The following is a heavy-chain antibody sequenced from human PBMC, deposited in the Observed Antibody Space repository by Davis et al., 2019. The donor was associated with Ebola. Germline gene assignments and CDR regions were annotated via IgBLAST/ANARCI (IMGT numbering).Heavy chain of an antibody. D-gene: IGHD2-2*01. CDR1: GYTFTGCY. V-gene: IGHV1-2*02. CDR2: INPNSGGT. CDR3: ARGDQLLHDAFDI. J-gene: IGHJ3*02. Sequence: ASVKVSCKASGYTFTGCYMHWVRQAPGQGLEWMGWINPNSGGTNYAQKFQGRVTMTRDTSISTAYMELSRLRSDDTAVYYCARGDQLLHDAFDIWGQGTMVTVSS.